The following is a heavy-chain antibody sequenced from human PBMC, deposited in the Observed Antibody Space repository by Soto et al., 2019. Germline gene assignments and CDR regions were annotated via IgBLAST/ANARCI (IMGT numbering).Heavy chain of an antibody. V-gene: IGHV3-21*01. CDR1: GFTFSSYS. CDR2: ISSSNSYI. D-gene: IGHD3-22*01. Sequence: GGSLRLSCAASGFTFSSYSMNWVGQAPGEGLEWVSSISSSNSYIYYADSVKGRFTISRDNAKNSLYLQMNSLRAEDTAVYYCARNYYDSSGCLDYWGQGTLVTVSS. CDR3: ARNYYDSSGCLDY. J-gene: IGHJ4*02.